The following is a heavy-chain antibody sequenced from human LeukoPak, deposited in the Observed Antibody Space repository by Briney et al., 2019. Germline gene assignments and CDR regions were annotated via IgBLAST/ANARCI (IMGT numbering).Heavy chain of an antibody. D-gene: IGHD3-9*01. Sequence: QPGGSLQLSCAASGFPFSNYAMSWVRQAPGKGLEWVSAISGAGFTTYYADSVKGRFTISRDNPKNTLYLQMYNLRAEDTATYYCVKDQRYFDSGQGILVTVSS. CDR1: GFPFSNYA. V-gene: IGHV3-23*01. J-gene: IGHJ4*02. CDR3: VKDQRYFD. CDR2: ISGAGFTT.